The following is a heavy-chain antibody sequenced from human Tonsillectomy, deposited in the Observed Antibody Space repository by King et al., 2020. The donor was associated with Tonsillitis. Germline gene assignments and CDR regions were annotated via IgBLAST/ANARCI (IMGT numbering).Heavy chain of an antibody. CDR3: ARDGVNYYDSSGYRSVY. CDR1: GYSISSGYY. J-gene: IGHJ4*02. V-gene: IGHV4-38-2*02. CDR2: IYHSGST. D-gene: IGHD3-22*01. Sequence: QLQESGPGLVKPSETLSLTCAVSGYSISSGYYWGWIRQPPGKGLEWIGSIYHSGSTYYNPSLKSRVTILVDTSKNQFSLKLSSVTAADTAVYYCARDGVNYYDSSGYRSVYWGQGTLVTVSS.